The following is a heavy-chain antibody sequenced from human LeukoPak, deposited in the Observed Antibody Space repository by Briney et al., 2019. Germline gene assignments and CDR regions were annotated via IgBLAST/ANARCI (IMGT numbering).Heavy chain of an antibody. J-gene: IGHJ4*02. CDR2: ISNSGGTT. D-gene: IGHD5-18*01. CDR3: AKAAGYLL. Sequence: GGSLRLSCAASGFTFSSYAMSWVRQAPGKGLEWVSTISNSGGTTYYADSVKGRFTISRDDSENTLYLQMNSLRAEDAAVYYCAKAAGYLLWGQGTLVTVSS. CDR1: GFTFSSYA. V-gene: IGHV3-23*01.